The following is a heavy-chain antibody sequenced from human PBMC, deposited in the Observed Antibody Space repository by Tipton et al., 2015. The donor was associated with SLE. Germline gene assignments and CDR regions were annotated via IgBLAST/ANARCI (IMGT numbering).Heavy chain of an antibody. CDR2: IYLSGIT. J-gene: IGHJ5*02. Sequence: TLSLTCTVSGGSISSYYWTWIRQPPGKRLEWIAYIYLSGITNYNPSLQSRVTISVDRSKNQFSLKLTSVTAADTAVYYCARGPPFMEWERNWFDPWGQGTQVTVSS. CDR1: GGSISSYY. D-gene: IGHD3-3*02. CDR3: ARGPPFMEWERNWFDP. V-gene: IGHV4-59*01.